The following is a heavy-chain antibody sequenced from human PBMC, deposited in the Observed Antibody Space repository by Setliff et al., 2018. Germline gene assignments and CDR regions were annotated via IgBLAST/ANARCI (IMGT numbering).Heavy chain of an antibody. CDR3: RFWSSYYKNDY. D-gene: IGHD3-3*01. Sequence: SETLSLTCVVYGDSFSDYYWSWIRQPPGKGLEWIAEINQSGNTNYNPSLNSRVSVSVGTPTNQFSLKVFSVTAADTAVYYCRFWSSYYKNDYWAQGTLVTVSS. V-gene: IGHV4-34*01. CDR2: INQSGNT. J-gene: IGHJ4*02. CDR1: GDSFSDYY.